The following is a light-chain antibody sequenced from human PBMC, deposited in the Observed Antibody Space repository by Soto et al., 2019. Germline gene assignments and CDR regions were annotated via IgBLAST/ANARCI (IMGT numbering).Light chain of an antibody. CDR1: QSVLYSSNNKNY. V-gene: IGKV4-1*01. CDR2: WAS. Sequence: DILMTQSPDSLAVSLGERATINCKSSQSVLYSSNNKNYLAWFQQKPAQPPKLLIYWASTRKSGVPDRFSGSGSGTDFTLTISSLQAEDVAVYYCQQYHSDPITFGQGTRLEIK. J-gene: IGKJ5*01. CDR3: QQYHSDPIT.